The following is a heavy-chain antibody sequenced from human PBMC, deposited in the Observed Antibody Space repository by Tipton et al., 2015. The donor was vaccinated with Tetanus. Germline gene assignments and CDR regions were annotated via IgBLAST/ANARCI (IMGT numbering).Heavy chain of an antibody. J-gene: IGHJ4*02. CDR1: GGTFSSYA. D-gene: IGHD3-10*01. V-gene: IGHV1-69*01. Sequence: QSGAEVKKPGSSVKVSCKASGGTFSSYAISWVRQAPGQGLEWMGGIIPIFGTANYAQKFQGRVTITADESTSTAYMELSSLRSEDTAVYYCSRTEYYYGSGSYWTLDYWGQGTLVTVSS. CDR2: IIPIFGTA. CDR3: SRTEYYYGSGSYWTLDY.